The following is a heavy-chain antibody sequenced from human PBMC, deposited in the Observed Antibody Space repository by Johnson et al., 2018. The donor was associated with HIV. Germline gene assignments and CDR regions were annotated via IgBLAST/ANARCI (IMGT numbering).Heavy chain of an antibody. CDR2: ISYDGSEK. J-gene: IGHJ3*02. D-gene: IGHD6-13*01. CDR1: GFTFSSYA. V-gene: IGHV3-30*04. Sequence: QVQLVESGGGVVQPGRSLRLSCAASGFTFSSYAMHWVRQAPGKGLEWVAVISYDGSEKYYVDSGKGRWTISRDNAKNSLYLQVNSLRAGDTAVYYCARARDSWSSSWLSRDNAFDIWGQGTMVTVSS. CDR3: ARARDSWSSSWLSRDNAFDI.